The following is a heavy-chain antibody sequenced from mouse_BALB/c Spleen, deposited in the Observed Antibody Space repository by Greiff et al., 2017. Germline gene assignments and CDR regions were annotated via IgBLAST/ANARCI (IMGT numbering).Heavy chain of an antibody. V-gene: IGHV4-1*02. Sequence: EVKLLESGGGLVQPGGSLKLSCAVSGFDFSRYWLCWVRQAPGKGLEWLGEINPDSSTINYTPSLKDKFIISRDNAKNTLYLQMSKVGSEDTALYYSARPRGPGNGLDYWGQGTTRTVSS. CDR1: GFDFSRYW. CDR3: ARPRGPGNGLDY. CDR2: INPDSSTI. D-gene: IGHD1-1*02. J-gene: IGHJ2*01.